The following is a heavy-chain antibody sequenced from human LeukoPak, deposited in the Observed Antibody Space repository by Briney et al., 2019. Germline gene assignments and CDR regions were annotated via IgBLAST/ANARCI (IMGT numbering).Heavy chain of an antibody. Sequence: PSETLSLTCTVSGGSISSYYWNWIRQPPGKGLEWMGYIFYSGSTNYNPSLKSRVTITVDTSKNHFSLNLSSVTAADTAVYYCARHGGSGSYYNWFDPWGQGTLVTVSS. V-gene: IGHV4-59*01. CDR3: ARHGGSGSYYNWFDP. CDR1: GGSISSYY. D-gene: IGHD3-10*01. J-gene: IGHJ5*02. CDR2: IFYSGST.